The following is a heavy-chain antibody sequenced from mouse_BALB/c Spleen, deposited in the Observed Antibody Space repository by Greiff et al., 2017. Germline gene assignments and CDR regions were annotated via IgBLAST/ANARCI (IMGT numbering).Heavy chain of an antibody. CDR2: IRLKSNNYAT. CDR3: TRSTMITKADY. J-gene: IGHJ2*01. V-gene: IGHV6-6*02. Sequence: EVMLVESGGGLVQPGGSMKLSCVASGFTFSNYWMNWVRQSPEKGLEWVAEIRLKSNNYATHYAESVKGRFTISRDDSKSSVYLQMNNLRAEDTGIYYCTRSTMITKADYWGQGTTLTVSS. D-gene: IGHD2-4*01. CDR1: GFTFSNYW.